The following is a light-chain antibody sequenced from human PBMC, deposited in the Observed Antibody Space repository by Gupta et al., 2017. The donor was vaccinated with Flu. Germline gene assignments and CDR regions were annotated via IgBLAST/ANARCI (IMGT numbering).Light chain of an antibody. Sequence: GDRVTITCRASQSIYEYFNWYQQKPGEAPRLLIYAASTLQGGVPSRFSGSGSGSAFTLTITSLQPEDLASYYCQQAYHSPPTFGQGTTV. J-gene: IGKJ1*01. V-gene: IGKV1-39*01. CDR1: QSIYEY. CDR2: AAS. CDR3: QQAYHSPPT.